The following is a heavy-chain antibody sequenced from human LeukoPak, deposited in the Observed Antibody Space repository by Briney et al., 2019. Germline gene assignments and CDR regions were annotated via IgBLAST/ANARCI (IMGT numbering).Heavy chain of an antibody. D-gene: IGHD3-3*01. CDR3: AKDWFLEWLLPSSFFDY. J-gene: IGHJ4*02. V-gene: IGHV3-30*18. CDR1: GFTFSSYG. CDR2: ISCDGSNK. Sequence: PGGSLRLSCAASGFTFSSYGMHWVRQAPGKGLEWVAVISCDGSNKYYADSVKGRFTISRDNSKNTLYLQMNSLRAEDTAVYYCAKDWFLEWLLPSSFFDYWGQGTLVTVSS.